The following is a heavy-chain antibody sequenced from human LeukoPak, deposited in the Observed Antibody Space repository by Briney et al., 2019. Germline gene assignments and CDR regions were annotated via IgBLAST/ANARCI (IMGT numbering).Heavy chain of an antibody. V-gene: IGHV4-61*01. CDR3: ARGPYSGSYYSVNAFDI. J-gene: IGHJ3*02. D-gene: IGHD1-26*01. CDR1: GGSISSSSYY. CDR2: IYCSGST. Sequence: ASETLSLTCTVSGGSISSSSYYWSWIRQPPGKGLEWIGYIYCSGSTNYNPSLKSRVTISVDTSKNQFSLKLSSVTAADTAVYYCARGPYSGSYYSVNAFDIWGQGTMVTVSS.